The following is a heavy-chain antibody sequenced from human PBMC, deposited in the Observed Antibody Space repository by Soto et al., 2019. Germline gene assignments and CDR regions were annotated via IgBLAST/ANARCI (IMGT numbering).Heavy chain of an antibody. V-gene: IGHV3-21*01. J-gene: IGHJ6*03. CDR3: ARVWRYCSGGSCYYDYYYMDV. CDR1: GFTFSSYS. CDR2: ISSSSSYI. Sequence: EVQLVESGGGLVKPGGSLRLSCAASGFTFSSYSMNWVRQAPGTGLEWVSSISSSSSYIYYADSVKGRFTISRDNAKNSLYLQMNSLRAEDTAVYYCARVWRYCSGGSCYYDYYYMDVWGKGTTVTVSS. D-gene: IGHD2-15*01.